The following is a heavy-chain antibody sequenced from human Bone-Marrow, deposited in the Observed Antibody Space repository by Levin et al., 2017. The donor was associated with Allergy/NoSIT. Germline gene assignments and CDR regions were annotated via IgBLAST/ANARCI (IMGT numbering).Heavy chain of an antibody. D-gene: IGHD2-8*02. V-gene: IGHV3-23*01. CDR2: ISGNGRST. CDR3: AKDFNPAWCYNAAD. Sequence: GGSLRLSCEGSGFTFDSYGMIWVRQAPGKGLEWVSSISGNGRSTFYADAVKGRFTVSRDNAKKILFLQMNNLRPEDTATYDCAKDFNPAWCYNAADWGQGTLVSVSP. J-gene: IGHJ4*02. CDR1: GFTFDSYG.